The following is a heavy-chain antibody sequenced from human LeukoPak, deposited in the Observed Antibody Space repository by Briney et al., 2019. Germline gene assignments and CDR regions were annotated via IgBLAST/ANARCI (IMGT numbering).Heavy chain of an antibody. CDR3: ARESTLGSYNWFDP. CDR1: GYTFTSYG. Sequence: GASVKVSCKASGYTFTSYGISWVRQAPGQGLEWRGWISAYNGNTNYAQKLQGRVTMTTDTSTSTAYMELRSLRSDDTAVYYCARESTLGSYNWFDPWGQGTLVTVSS. V-gene: IGHV1-18*01. D-gene: IGHD2-15*01. J-gene: IGHJ5*02. CDR2: ISAYNGNT.